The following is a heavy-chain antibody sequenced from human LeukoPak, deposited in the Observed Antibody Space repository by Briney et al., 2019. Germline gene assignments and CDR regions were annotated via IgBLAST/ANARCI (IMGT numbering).Heavy chain of an antibody. D-gene: IGHD2-21*01. V-gene: IGHV3-30*03. CDR1: GFTFSSYG. J-gene: IGHJ4*02. CDR2: ISYDGSNK. Sequence: PGGSLRLSCAASGFTFSSYGMHWVRQAPGKGLEWVAVISYDGSNKYYADSVKGRFTISRDNSKNTLYLQMNSLRVEDTAVYYCARIPSDYWGQGTLVTVSS. CDR3: ARIPSDY.